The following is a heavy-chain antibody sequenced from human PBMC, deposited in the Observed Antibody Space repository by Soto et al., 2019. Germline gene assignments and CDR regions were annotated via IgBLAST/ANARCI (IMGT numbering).Heavy chain of an antibody. Sequence: QVQLVQSGAEVKKPGSSVKVSCKASGGTFSSYAISWVRQAPGQGLEWMGVIIPIFGTANYAQKFQGRITITADQSTSISYMELSSLRSKDTAVYYCASLSLDANYYGMDFWGQGTTVTVSS. CDR3: ASLSLDANYYGMDF. CDR1: GGTFSSYA. V-gene: IGHV1-69*01. J-gene: IGHJ6*01. CDR2: IIPIFGTA. D-gene: IGHD2-15*01.